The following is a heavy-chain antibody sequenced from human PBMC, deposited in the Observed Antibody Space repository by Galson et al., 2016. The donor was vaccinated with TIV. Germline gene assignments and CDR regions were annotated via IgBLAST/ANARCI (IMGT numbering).Heavy chain of an antibody. Sequence: SLRLSCAASGFTFSSFAMSWVRQAPGKALEWVSGISGSGGTTFYADSVKGRFSISRDNSKNTVYLQMNSLRAEDTAVYDCAKDTGSLPRNWFDPWGQGTLSPSPQ. V-gene: IGHV3-23*01. D-gene: IGHD3-9*01. J-gene: IGHJ5*02. CDR3: AKDTGSLPRNWFDP. CDR2: ISGSGGTT. CDR1: GFTFSSFA.